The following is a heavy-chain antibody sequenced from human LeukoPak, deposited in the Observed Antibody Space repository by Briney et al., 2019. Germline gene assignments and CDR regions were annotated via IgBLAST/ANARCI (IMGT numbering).Heavy chain of an antibody. J-gene: IGHJ4*02. D-gene: IGHD2-15*01. V-gene: IGHV3-21*01. CDR1: GFTFSSYS. Sequence: GGSLRLSCAASGFTFSSYSMNWVRQAPGKGLEWVSSISSSSSYIYYADSVKGRFTISRDNAKNSLYLQMNSLRAEDTAVYYCARDSEAYCSGGSCSMFDYWGQGTLVTVSS. CDR2: ISSSSSYI. CDR3: ARDSEAYCSGGSCSMFDY.